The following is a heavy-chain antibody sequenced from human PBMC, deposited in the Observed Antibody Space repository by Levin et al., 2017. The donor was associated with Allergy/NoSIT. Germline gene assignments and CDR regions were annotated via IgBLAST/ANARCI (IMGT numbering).Heavy chain of an antibody. J-gene: IGHJ3*02. Sequence: GESLKISCKGSGYSFTSYWISWVRQMPGKGLEWMGRIDPSDSYTNYSPSFQGHVTISADKSISTAYLQWSSLKASDTAMYYCARQKGIAVAGGNDAFDIWGQGTMVTVSS. V-gene: IGHV5-10-1*01. CDR1: GYSFTSYW. D-gene: IGHD6-19*01. CDR2: IDPSDSYT. CDR3: ARQKGIAVAGGNDAFDI.